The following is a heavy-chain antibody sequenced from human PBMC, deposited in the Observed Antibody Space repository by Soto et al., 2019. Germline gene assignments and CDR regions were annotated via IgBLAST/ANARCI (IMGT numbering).Heavy chain of an antibody. D-gene: IGHD1-26*01. CDR1: GGSFSGYY. V-gene: IGHV4-34*01. CDR2: INHSGST. CDR3: ARGRGSFRLINGSYYWFDP. J-gene: IGHJ5*02. Sequence: QSQTLSLTCAVYGGSFSGYYWSWIRQPPGKGLEWIGEINHSGSTNYNPSLKSPVTISVDTSKNQFSLKLSSVTAADTAVYYCARGRGSFRLINGSYYWFDPWGQGTLVTVSS.